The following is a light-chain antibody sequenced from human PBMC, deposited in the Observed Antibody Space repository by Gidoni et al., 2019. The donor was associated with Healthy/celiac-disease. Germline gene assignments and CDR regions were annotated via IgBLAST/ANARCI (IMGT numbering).Light chain of an antibody. CDR1: QSVSSSY. V-gene: IGKV3-20*01. Sequence: EIVLTQSPCTLSLSPGERATLSCRASQSVSSSYFAWYQQKPGQAPRLPTYGASSRATGIPDRFSGSGSGTDFTLTISRLEPEDFAVYYCQQYGSSSWTFGQGTKVEIK. CDR3: QQYGSSSWT. CDR2: GAS. J-gene: IGKJ1*01.